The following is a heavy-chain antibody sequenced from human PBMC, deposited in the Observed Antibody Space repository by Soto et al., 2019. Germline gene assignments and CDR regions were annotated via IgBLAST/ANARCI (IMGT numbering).Heavy chain of an antibody. V-gene: IGHV3-48*01. J-gene: IGHJ4*02. CDR3: ARGVGKGVAVATNFDH. CDR1: GFTFSSYS. CDR2: ISSSSGTI. D-gene: IGHD2-15*01. Sequence: EVQLVESGGDLVQPGGSLRVSCAASGFTFSSYSMNWVRQAPGKGLEWVSYISSSSGTIYYADTVKGRFTNSRDNAKNSLYLQMNSLRAGDTAVYYCARGVGKGVAVATNFDHWGQGTLVTVSS.